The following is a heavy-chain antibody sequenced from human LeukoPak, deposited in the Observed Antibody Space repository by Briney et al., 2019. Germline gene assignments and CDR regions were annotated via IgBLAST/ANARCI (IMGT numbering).Heavy chain of an antibody. CDR2: ISWNSDSI. CDR1: GFTFDDYA. V-gene: IGHV3-9*01. Sequence: GGSLRLSCAASGFTFDDYAIHWVRQAPGKGLEWVSGISWNSDSIGYADSVKGRFTISRDNSKNMLYLQMNSLRAEDTAVYFCARGSGLLSYFDCWGQGTLVTVSS. D-gene: IGHD3-3*01. J-gene: IGHJ4*02. CDR3: ARGSGLLSYFDC.